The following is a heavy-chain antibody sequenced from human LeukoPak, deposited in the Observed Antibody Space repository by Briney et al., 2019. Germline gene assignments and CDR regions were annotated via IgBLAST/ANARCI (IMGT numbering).Heavy chain of an antibody. V-gene: IGHV3-64D*09. J-gene: IGHJ4*02. D-gene: IGHD3-22*01. Sequence: PGGSLRLSCSASGFSFSNNAMHWVRQAPGKGLEYVSGINSNGGTTSYTDSSKGRFTISRDNSKKTLYLQMSSLRLEDTAVYYCASTYYYDSSGYYPFDYWGQGTLVTVSS. CDR1: GFSFSNNA. CDR3: ASTYYYDSSGYYPFDY. CDR2: INSNGGTT.